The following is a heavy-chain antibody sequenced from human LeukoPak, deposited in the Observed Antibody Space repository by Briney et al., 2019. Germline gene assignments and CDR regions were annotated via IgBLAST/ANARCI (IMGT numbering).Heavy chain of an antibody. Sequence: SETLSLTCTVSGDSISSYYWSWIRQPPGKGLEWIGYIYDSGSTNYNPSLKSRVTISVDTSKNQFSLKLSSVTAADTAVYYCARGRGGSYRLYYYYGMDVWGQGTTVTVSS. J-gene: IGHJ6*02. D-gene: IGHD1-26*01. V-gene: IGHV4-59*01. CDR3: ARGRGGSYRLYYYYGMDV. CDR2: IYDSGST. CDR1: GDSISSYY.